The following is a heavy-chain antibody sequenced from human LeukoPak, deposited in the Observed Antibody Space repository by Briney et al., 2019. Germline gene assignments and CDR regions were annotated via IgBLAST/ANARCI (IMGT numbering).Heavy chain of an antibody. Sequence: PGGSLRLSCAASGFTFSSYTFKWVRRAPGKGLEWVANIDQDGREKNYVDSVKGRFTISRDNSKNTLYLQMNSLRAEDTAVYYCAKGGRWLQLPEALDYWGQGTLVTVSS. J-gene: IGHJ4*02. CDR3: AKGGRWLQLPEALDY. D-gene: IGHD5-24*01. CDR2: IDQDGREK. V-gene: IGHV3-7*01. CDR1: GFTFSSYT.